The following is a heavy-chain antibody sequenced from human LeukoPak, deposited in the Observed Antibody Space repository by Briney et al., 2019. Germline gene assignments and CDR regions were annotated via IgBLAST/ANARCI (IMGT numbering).Heavy chain of an antibody. CDR2: INPKSGAA. V-gene: IGHV1-2*02. CDR3: ARGAEAETSPLDF. D-gene: IGHD6-13*01. Sequence: ASVKVSCKASGYIFSDYYMHWVRQAPGQGLEWLGWINPKSGAADYAQQFRGRVTMTRDKSINTDYMEMKRVTSDDTAVYYCARGAEAETSPLDFWGQGTLVIVS. CDR1: GYIFSDYY. J-gene: IGHJ4*02.